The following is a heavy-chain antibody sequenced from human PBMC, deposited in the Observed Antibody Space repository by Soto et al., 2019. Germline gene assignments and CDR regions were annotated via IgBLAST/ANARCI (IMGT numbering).Heavy chain of an antibody. Sequence: QVHLLQSGTELRQPGSSVTISCTPSGGTFISSAFAWVRQAPGGRIEWMGGIIPILGTTKYAEKFLGRVTIRADDSSRTVFLEVSSLTVDDTAVYFCAKKNPHGDSNKAWLDPWGQGTLVTVST. CDR1: GGTFISSA. CDR3: AKKNPHGDSNKAWLDP. V-gene: IGHV1-69*01. D-gene: IGHD2-8*01. CDR2: IIPILGTT. J-gene: IGHJ5*02.